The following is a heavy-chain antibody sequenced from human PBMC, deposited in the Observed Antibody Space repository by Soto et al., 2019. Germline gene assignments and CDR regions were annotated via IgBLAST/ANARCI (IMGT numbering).Heavy chain of an antibody. Sequence: QVQLLQSGAEVMKPGASVKVSCQASGYTFSSYGMSWVRQAPGQGLEWMGWVSGYNGKTDDAEEFRDRHTMTTDTSTSTAYWELGSLTSDDTAVYYCARGGSAFTFVRARISSDYWGQGTLVTVSS. D-gene: IGHD3-10*01. CDR3: ARGGSAFTFVRARISSDY. J-gene: IGHJ4*02. CDR2: VSGYNGKT. V-gene: IGHV1-18*01. CDR1: GYTFSSYG.